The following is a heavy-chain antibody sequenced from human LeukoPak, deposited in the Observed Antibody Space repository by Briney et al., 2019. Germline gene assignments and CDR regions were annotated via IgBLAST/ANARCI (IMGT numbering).Heavy chain of an antibody. Sequence: SETLSLTWAVYGGSFTGYYLSWIRQPPGKGLEWIGEINHSGGTTYNPSLKSRVTIPVDTSKNQFSLKLSSVTAADTAVYYCASLHLVLLVLVGSRGGYFDNWGQGTLVTVSS. CDR1: GGSFTGYY. CDR3: ASLHLVLLVLVGSRGGYFDN. V-gene: IGHV4-34*01. CDR2: INHSGGT. J-gene: IGHJ4*01. D-gene: IGHD2-15*01.